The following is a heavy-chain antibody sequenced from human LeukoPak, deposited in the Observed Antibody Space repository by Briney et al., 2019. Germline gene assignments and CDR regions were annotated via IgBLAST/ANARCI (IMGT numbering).Heavy chain of an antibody. J-gene: IGHJ4*02. D-gene: IGHD2-8*01. CDR1: GFTFSNAW. Sequence: GGSLSLSCAASGFTFSNAWMNWVRQAPGKGLEWVGRIKSKTDGGTTDYAAPVKGRFTISRDDSKNTLYLQMNSLKTEDTAVYYCTTDDCTNGVCFNYWGQGTLVTVSS. CDR2: IKSKTDGGTT. V-gene: IGHV3-15*07. CDR3: TTDDCTNGVCFNY.